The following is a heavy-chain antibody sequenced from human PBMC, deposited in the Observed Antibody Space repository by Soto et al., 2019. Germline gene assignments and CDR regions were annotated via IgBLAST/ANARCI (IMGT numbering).Heavy chain of an antibody. V-gene: IGHV3-23*01. CDR1: GFTFSSYA. J-gene: IGHJ5*02. D-gene: IGHD3-22*01. Sequence: GGSLRLSCAASGFTFSSYAMSWVRQAPGKGLEWVSAISGSGGSTYYADSVKGRFTISRDNSKNTLYLQMNSLRAEDTAVYYCAKGRLVQYYYDSSGYYNPWGQGTLVTVSS. CDR2: ISGSGGST. CDR3: AKGRLVQYYYDSSGYYNP.